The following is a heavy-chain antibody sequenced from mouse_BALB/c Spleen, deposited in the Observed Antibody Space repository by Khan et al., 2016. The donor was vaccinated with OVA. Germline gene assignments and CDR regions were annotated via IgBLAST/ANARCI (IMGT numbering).Heavy chain of an antibody. D-gene: IGHD2-14*01. CDR2: IWGGGGT. V-gene: IGHV2-6-4*01. CDR3: ARASYRSDGYYAMDY. Sequence: QVQLKQSGPGLVAPSQSLSITCTVSGFSLSRYNIHWVRQPPGKGLEWLGMIWGGGGTDYNSTLKSRLSISKDNSKSQVFLKMNSLQTDDSAMYYCARASYRSDGYYAMDYWGQGTSVTVSS. CDR1: GFSLSRYN. J-gene: IGHJ4*01.